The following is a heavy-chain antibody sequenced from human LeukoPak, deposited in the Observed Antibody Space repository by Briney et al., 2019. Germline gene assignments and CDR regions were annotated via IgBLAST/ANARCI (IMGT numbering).Heavy chain of an antibody. D-gene: IGHD3-10*01. CDR2: ISSNGGST. Sequence: AGSLRLSCAASGFTFSSYAWHWVRQPPGKGLEYVSAISSNGGSTYYANSVKGRFTISRDNSKNTLYLQMGSLRAEDMAVYYCASTLSSTMVRGVDYYYYYMDVWGKGTTVTISS. CDR1: GFTFSSYA. J-gene: IGHJ6*03. V-gene: IGHV3-64*01. CDR3: ASTLSSTMVRGVDYYYYYMDV.